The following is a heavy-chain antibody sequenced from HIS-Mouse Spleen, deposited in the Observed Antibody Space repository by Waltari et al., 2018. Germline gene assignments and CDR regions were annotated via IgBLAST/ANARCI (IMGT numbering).Heavy chain of an antibody. J-gene: IGHJ4*02. CDR2: IYRGGST. D-gene: IGHD6-13*01. V-gene: IGHV3-66*01. CDR1: GFTVSSNY. Sequence: EVQLVESGGGLVQPGGSLRLSCAASGFTVSSNYMSWVRQAPGKGLVWVSVIYRGGSTYYADSVKGRFTSSRDNSKHTLYLQMNSLRAEDTAVYYCARGRFGQQHFDYWGQGTLVTVSS. CDR3: ARGRFGQQHFDY.